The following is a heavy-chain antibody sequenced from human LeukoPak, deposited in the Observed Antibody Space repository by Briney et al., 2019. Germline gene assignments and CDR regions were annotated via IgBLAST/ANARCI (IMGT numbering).Heavy chain of an antibody. D-gene: IGHD3-9*01. CDR1: GFNFGSDA. CDR3: ARDRWDYDILTGYFGYYYYGMDV. CDR2: IKQDGSEK. Sequence: GGSLRLSCTASGFNFGSDAMHWVRQAPGKGLEWVANIKQDGSEKYYVDSVKGRFTISRDNAKNSLYLQMNSLRAEDTAVYYCARDRWDYDILTGYFGYYYYGMDVWGQGTTVTVSS. V-gene: IGHV3-7*03. J-gene: IGHJ6*02.